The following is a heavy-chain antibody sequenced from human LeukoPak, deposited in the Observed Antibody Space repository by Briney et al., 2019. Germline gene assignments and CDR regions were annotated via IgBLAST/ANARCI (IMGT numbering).Heavy chain of an antibody. CDR3: ARDLHRTKTTITVPSSSGY. V-gene: IGHV1-18*01. J-gene: IGHJ4*02. CDR2: ISAYNGNT. D-gene: IGHD6-6*01. CDR1: GYTFTSYG. Sequence: GASVKVSCKASGYTFTSYGISWVRQAPGQGLEWMGWISAYNGNTNYAQKLQGRVTMTRDTSTSTVYMELSSLRSEDTALYYCARDLHRTKTTITVPSSSGYWGQGTLVTVSS.